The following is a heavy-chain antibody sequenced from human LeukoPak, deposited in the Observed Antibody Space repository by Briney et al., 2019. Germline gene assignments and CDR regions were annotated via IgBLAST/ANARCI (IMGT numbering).Heavy chain of an antibody. D-gene: IGHD3-3*01. CDR3: ARVYYDFWSGYYLSPYYMDV. Sequence: GGSLRLSCAASGFTFSDYYMSWIRQAPGKGLEWVSYISSSGSTIYYADSVKGRFTISRDNAKNSLYLQMNSLRAEDTAVYYCARVYYDFWSGYYLSPYYMDVWGKGTTVTVSS. CDR2: ISSSGSTI. V-gene: IGHV3-11*04. CDR1: GFTFSDYY. J-gene: IGHJ6*03.